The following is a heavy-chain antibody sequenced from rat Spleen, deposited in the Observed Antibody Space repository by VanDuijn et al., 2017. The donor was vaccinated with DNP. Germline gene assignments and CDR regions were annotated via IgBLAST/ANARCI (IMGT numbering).Heavy chain of an antibody. J-gene: IGHJ2*01. CDR2: ITRSGGDT. CDR3: TRGGTYYFDY. V-gene: IGHV5-31*01. Sequence: EVQLVESGGGLVQPGRSLKLSCVASGFTFNNYWMTWIRQVPGKGLEWVASITRSGGDTYYPDSVKGRFTISRDNSESSLYLQMNSLKSEDTATYYCTRGGTYYFDYWGQGVMVTVSS. CDR1: GFTFNNYW.